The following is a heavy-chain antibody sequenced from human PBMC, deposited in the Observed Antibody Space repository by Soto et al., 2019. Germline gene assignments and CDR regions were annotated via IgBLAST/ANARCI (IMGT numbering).Heavy chain of an antibody. J-gene: IGHJ4*02. CDR1: GYTFTSYA. CDR2: INAGNGNT. D-gene: IGHD2-21*02. V-gene: IGHV1-3*05. CDR3: ARSIVVVTALDY. Sequence: QVQLVQSGAEEKKPGASVKVSCKASGYTFTSYAMHWVRQATGQRLEWMGWINAGNGNTKYSQKFQGRVTITRDTSASTAYMELSSLRSEDTAVYYCARSIVVVTALDYWRQGTLVTVSS.